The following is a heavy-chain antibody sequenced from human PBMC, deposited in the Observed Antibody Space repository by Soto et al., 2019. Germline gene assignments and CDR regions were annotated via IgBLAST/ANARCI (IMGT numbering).Heavy chain of an antibody. J-gene: IGHJ5*02. CDR1: GGSISSYY. Sequence: QVQLQESGPGLVKPSETLSLTCTVSGGSISSYYWSWIRQPPGKGLEWIGYIYYSGSTNYNPSLKSRVTISVDTSKHQFSLKLSSVTAADTAVYYCARVASDGSNWYSSGWYWFAPWGQGTLVTVSS. CDR3: ARVASDGSNWYSSGWYWFAP. V-gene: IGHV4-59*01. D-gene: IGHD6-19*01. CDR2: IYYSGST.